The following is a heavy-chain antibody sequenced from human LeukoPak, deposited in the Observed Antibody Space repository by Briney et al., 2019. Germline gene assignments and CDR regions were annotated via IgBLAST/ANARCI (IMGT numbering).Heavy chain of an antibody. D-gene: IGHD6-13*01. CDR3: AKGRFPVASIAAAGTFDY. J-gene: IGHJ4*02. Sequence: GGSLRLSCAASGFTFSSYAMSWVRQAPGKGLEWVSSISGSGGRTHYTDSVKGRFTISRDNSKNTLYLQMNSLRAEDTAVYYCAKGRFPVASIAAAGTFDYWGRGTLVTVSS. CDR2: ISGSGGRT. CDR1: GFTFSSYA. V-gene: IGHV3-23*01.